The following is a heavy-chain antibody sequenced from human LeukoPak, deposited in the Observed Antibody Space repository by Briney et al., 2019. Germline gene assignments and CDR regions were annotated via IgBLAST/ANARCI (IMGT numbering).Heavy chain of an antibody. Sequence: GRSLRLSCAASGFTFDDYAMHWVRQAPGKGLEWVSGISWNSGSIDYADSVKGRFTISRDNAKNSLYLQMNSLRAEDTALYYCAKGPGSYREFGFDYWGQGTLVTVSS. CDR2: ISWNSGSI. CDR3: AKGPGSYREFGFDY. D-gene: IGHD1-26*01. V-gene: IGHV3-9*01. J-gene: IGHJ4*02. CDR1: GFTFDDYA.